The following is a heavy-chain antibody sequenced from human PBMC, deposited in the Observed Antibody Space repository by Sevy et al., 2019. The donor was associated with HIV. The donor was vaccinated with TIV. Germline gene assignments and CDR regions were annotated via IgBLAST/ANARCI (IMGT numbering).Heavy chain of an antibody. Sequence: GGSLRLSCAASGFTFSDYYMSWIRQAPGKGLEWVSYISSSGSTIYYADSVKGRFTISRDNAKNSLYLQMNSLRAEDTAGYYCARARYYYDSSGYYYGYFNYYYGMDVWGQGTTVTVSS. CDR2: ISSSGSTI. V-gene: IGHV3-11*01. CDR3: ARARYYYDSSGYYYGYFNYYYGMDV. D-gene: IGHD3-22*01. J-gene: IGHJ6*02. CDR1: GFTFSDYY.